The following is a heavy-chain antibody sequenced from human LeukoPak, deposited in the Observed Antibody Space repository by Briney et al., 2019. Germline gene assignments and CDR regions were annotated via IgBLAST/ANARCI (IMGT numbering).Heavy chain of an antibody. V-gene: IGHV3-73*01. CDR1: GFTFSGSA. Sequence: TGGSLRLSCAASGFTFSGSAMHWVRQASGKGLEWVGRIRSKANSYATAYAASVKGRFTISRDDSKNTAYLQMNSLKTEDTAVYYCAKDRCSNGIGCYYYYMDVWGKGTTVTISS. CDR2: IRSKANSYAT. CDR3: AKDRCSNGIGCYYYYMDV. J-gene: IGHJ6*03. D-gene: IGHD2-8*01.